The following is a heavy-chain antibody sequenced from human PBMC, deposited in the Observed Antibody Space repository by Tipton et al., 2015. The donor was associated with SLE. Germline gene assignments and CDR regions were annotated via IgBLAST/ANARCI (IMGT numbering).Heavy chain of an antibody. CDR2: IYYSGST. Sequence: TLSLTCTVSGGSISSYYWSWIRQPPGKGLEWIGYIYYSGSTYYNPSLKSRVTISVDTSKNQFSLKLSSVTAADTAVYYCARVGWSGYSYYFDYWGQGTLVTVSS. CDR1: GGSISSYY. J-gene: IGHJ4*02. V-gene: IGHV4-59*01. D-gene: IGHD3-3*01. CDR3: ARVGWSGYSYYFDY.